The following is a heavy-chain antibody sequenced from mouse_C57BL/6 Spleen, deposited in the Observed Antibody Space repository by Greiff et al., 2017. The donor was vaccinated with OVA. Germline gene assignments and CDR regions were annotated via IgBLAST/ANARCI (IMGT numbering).Heavy chain of an antibody. D-gene: IGHD1-1*01. V-gene: IGHV1-82*01. J-gene: IGHJ2*01. CDR2: IYPGDGDT. CDR1: GYAFSSSW. CDR3: ARRDYYGSSFDY. Sequence: VMLVESGPELVKPGASVKISCKASGYAFSSSWMNWVKQRPGKGLEWIGRIYPGDGDTNYNGKFKGKATLTADKSSSTAYMQLSSLTSEDSAVYFCARRDYYGSSFDYWGQGTTLTVSS.